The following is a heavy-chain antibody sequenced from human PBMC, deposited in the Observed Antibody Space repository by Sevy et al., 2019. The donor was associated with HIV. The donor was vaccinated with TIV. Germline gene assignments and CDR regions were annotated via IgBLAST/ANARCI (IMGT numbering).Heavy chain of an antibody. D-gene: IGHD2-8*01. Sequence: GGSLRLSCAASGFTFSSYAMSWVRQAPGKGLEWVSAISGSGGSTYYADSVKGRFIISRDNSKNTLYLQMNSLRAEDTAVYYCAKDGGNIVLMGYAMGHFDYWGQGTLVTVSS. CDR1: GFTFSSYA. V-gene: IGHV3-23*01. J-gene: IGHJ4*02. CDR3: AKDGGNIVLMGYAMGHFDY. CDR2: ISGSGGST.